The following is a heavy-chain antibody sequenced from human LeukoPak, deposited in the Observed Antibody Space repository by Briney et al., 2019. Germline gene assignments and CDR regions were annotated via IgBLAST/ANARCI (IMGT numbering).Heavy chain of an antibody. Sequence: PGGSLRLSCAASGFTFSTYSMNWVRQAPGKGLEWVSFISGTSSYIYYADSVKGRFTISRDNAKNTLFLQINSLRAEDTAVYYCAREILAPGKTHDYWGQGTLVTVSS. CDR3: AREILAPGKTHDY. J-gene: IGHJ4*02. CDR1: GFTFSTYS. CDR2: ISGTSSYI. V-gene: IGHV3-21*01.